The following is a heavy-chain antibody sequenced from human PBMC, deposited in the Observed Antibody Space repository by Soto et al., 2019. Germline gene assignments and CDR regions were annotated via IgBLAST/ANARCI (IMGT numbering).Heavy chain of an antibody. D-gene: IGHD3-16*01. CDR2: IAGSGGST. J-gene: IGHJ4*02. CDR3: AKSGGVIPY. V-gene: IGHV3-23*04. Sequence: EVQLVESGGGLVQPGGSLRLSCAASGFTFSSYSMNWVRQAPGKGLEWVSAIAGSGGSTYYADSVKGRFTISRDNSKTTLYVQMNSMRAEDTAIYYCAKSGGVIPYWGQGTLVTVSS. CDR1: GFTFSSYS.